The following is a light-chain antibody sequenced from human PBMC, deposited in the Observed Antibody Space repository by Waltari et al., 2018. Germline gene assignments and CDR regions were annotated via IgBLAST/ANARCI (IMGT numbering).Light chain of an antibody. J-gene: IGLJ2*01. CDR3: CSQSCNSIVL. CDR2: DVS. Sequence: QSALTQPASVSGSPGQSITISCPATSSDVGAFDFLSWYQHRPGQAPKLMIYDVSHRPSGVSDRFSGSKSDNTAALTISGLQADDEAVYYCCSQSCNSIVLFGGGTKVTVL. CDR1: SSDVGAFDF. V-gene: IGLV2-14*03.